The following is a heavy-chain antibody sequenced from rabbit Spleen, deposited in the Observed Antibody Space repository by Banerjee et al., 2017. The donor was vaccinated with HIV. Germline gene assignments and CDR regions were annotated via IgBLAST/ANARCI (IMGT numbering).Heavy chain of an antibody. Sequence: QSLEESGGDMVKPGASLTLTCTASGFSFSSGYYMSWVRQAPGKGLEWIGCIATGSGTTWYASWAKGRFTISKISSTTVTLQMTSLTAADTATYFCASGYSDIYFSLWGPGTLVTVS. CDR3: ASGYSDIYFSL. CDR1: GFSFSSGYY. D-gene: IGHD1-1*01. J-gene: IGHJ4*01. V-gene: IGHV1S40*01. CDR2: IATGSGTT.